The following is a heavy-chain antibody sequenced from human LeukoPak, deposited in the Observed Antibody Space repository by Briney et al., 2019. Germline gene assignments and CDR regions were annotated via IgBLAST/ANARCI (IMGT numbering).Heavy chain of an antibody. CDR1: GGSSSGYY. D-gene: IGHD3-22*01. CDR3: ARLSHYYYYDSSDPFDY. V-gene: IGHV4-34*01. CDR2: INHSGST. Sequence: SETLSLTCAVYGGSSSGYYWSWIRQPPGKGLKWIGEINHSGSTNYNPSLKSRVTISVDTSKNQLSLKLSSVTAADTAVYYSARLSHYYYYDSSDPFDYWGQGTLVTVSS. J-gene: IGHJ4*02.